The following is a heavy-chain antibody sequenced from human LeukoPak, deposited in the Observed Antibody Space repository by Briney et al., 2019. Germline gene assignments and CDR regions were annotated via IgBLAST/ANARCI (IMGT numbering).Heavy chain of an antibody. V-gene: IGHV3-33*01. J-gene: IGHJ4*02. CDR2: LWYDGSNK. Sequence: GGSLRLSCAASGFTFSNYAMDWVRQVPGKGLEWVAVLWYDGSNKYYADSVKGRFTISRDNSKNTLYLQMDSLRAGDTAVYYCARGYTLLEYWGQGTLVTVSS. D-gene: IGHD1-1*01. CDR3: ARGYTLLEY. CDR1: GFTFSNYA.